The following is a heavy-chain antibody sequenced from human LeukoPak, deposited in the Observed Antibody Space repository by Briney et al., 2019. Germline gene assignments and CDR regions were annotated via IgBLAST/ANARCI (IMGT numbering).Heavy chain of an antibody. CDR3: ARDLRDYGDRTSYYYYYMDV. CDR1: GYIFTGYW. CDR2: INPNSGNT. J-gene: IGHJ6*03. Sequence: ASVQVSCKASGYIFTGYWIHWVRQAPGQGLEWMGFINPNSGNTNYAQKFQGRVTMTRDTSISTAYMELSSLRSEDTAVYYCARDLRDYGDRTSYYYYYMDVWGKGTTVTVSS. V-gene: IGHV1-2*02. D-gene: IGHD4-17*01.